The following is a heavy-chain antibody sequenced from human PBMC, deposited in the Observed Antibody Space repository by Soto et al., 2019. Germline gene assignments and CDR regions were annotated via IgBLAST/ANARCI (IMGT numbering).Heavy chain of an antibody. V-gene: IGHV1-2*02. J-gene: IGHJ6*02. D-gene: IGHD4-4*01. CDR2: INPNSGGT. Sequence: ASVKVSCKASGYTFTGYYMHWVRQAPGQGLEWMGWINPNSGGTNYAQKFQGRVTMTRDTSISTAYMELSSLRSEDTAVYYCARAYSNRYYYYGMDVWGQGTTVTVSS. CDR1: GYTFTGYY. CDR3: ARAYSNRYYYYGMDV.